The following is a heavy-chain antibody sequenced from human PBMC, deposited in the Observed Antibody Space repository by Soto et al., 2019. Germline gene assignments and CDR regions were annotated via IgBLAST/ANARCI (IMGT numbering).Heavy chain of an antibody. CDR1: GFTFSSYA. J-gene: IGHJ1*01. CDR2: ISGSGGST. CDR3: ANQGSYEYFKH. Sequence: GGSLRLSCAASGFTFSSYAMSWVRQAPGKGLEWVSAISGSGGSTYYADSVKGRFTISRDNSKNTLYLQMNSLRAEDTAVYYCANQGSYEYFKHWGQGTLVTVSS. V-gene: IGHV3-23*01. D-gene: IGHD1-26*01.